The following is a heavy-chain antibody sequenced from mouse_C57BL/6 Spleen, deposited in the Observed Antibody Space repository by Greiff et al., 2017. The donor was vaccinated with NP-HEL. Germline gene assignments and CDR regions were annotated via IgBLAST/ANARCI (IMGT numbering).Heavy chain of an antibody. CDR1: GYTFTSYW. J-gene: IGHJ2*01. CDR3: ARWEEGSSYGY. V-gene: IGHV1-55*01. Sequence: QVQLKQPGAELVKPGASVKMSCKASGYTFTSYWITWVKQRPGQGLEWIGDIYPGSGSTNYNEKFKSKATLTVDTSSSTAYMQLSSLTSEDSAVYDCARWEEGSSYGYWGQGTTLTVSS. D-gene: IGHD1-1*01. CDR2: IYPGSGST.